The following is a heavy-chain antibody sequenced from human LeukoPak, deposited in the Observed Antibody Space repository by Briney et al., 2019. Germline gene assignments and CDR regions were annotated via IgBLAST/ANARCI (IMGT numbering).Heavy chain of an antibody. Sequence: PSETLSLTCTVSGGSISSGDYYWSWIRQPPGKGLEWIGYIYYSGSTYYNPSLKSRVTISVDTSKNQFSLKLSSVTAADTAVYYCASSSSWYDYYTDVWGKGTTVTVSS. D-gene: IGHD6-13*01. CDR1: GGSISSGDYY. CDR2: IYYSGST. V-gene: IGHV4-30-4*08. J-gene: IGHJ6*03. CDR3: ASSSSWYDYYTDV.